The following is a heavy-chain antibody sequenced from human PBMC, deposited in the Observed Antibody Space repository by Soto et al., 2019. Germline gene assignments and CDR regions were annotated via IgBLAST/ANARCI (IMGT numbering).Heavy chain of an antibody. Sequence: QVQPQESGPGLVRPSGTVSLTCAVSGGSISNGDWWSWVRQPPGKGLEWIGEIHHSGSTNYNPSLKSRVTMSVVPSKNLFSLTLNSVTAADTAFYYCARDQGSHPGDWGQGTLVSVSS. D-gene: IGHD6-13*01. V-gene: IGHV4-4*02. CDR3: ARDQGSHPGD. CDR2: IHHSGST. CDR1: GGSISNGDW. J-gene: IGHJ4*02.